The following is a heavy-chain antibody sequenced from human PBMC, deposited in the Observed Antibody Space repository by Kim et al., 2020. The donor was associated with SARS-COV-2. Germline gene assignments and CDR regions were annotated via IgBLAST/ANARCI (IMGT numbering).Heavy chain of an antibody. V-gene: IGHV3-48*03. CDR1: GFTFRSYE. J-gene: IGHJ4*02. CDR3: VRDVDAAGALWDH. CDR2: ITGSGSTI. D-gene: IGHD1-26*01. Sequence: GGSLRLSCAASGFTFRSYEMNWVRQAPGKGLEWVSHITGSGSTIYYADSVRGRFTISRDNAENSLFLQMNSLRVEDTAGYYCVRDVDAAGALWDHRGQGTLVSVSS.